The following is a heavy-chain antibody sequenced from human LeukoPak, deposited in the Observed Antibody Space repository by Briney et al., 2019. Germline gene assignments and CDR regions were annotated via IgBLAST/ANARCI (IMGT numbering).Heavy chain of an antibody. CDR1: GGSISSYY. V-gene: IGHV4-59*12. CDR2: IYYSGST. Sequence: SETLSLTCTVSGGSISSYYWSWIRQPPGKGLEWIGYIYYSGSTNYNPSLKSRVTISVDTSKNQFSLKLSSVTAADTAVYYCARDGHYDYVWGSYRYTGPFDIWGQGTMVTVSS. D-gene: IGHD3-16*02. CDR3: ARDGHYDYVWGSYRYTGPFDI. J-gene: IGHJ3*02.